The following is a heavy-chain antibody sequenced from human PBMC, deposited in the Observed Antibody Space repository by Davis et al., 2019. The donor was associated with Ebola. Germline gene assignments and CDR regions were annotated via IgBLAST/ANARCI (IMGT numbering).Heavy chain of an antibody. CDR1: GFTFSGSA. V-gene: IGHV3-73*01. CDR2: IRSKANSYAT. Sequence: GGSLRLSCAASGFTFSGSAMHWVRQPSGKGLEWVGRIRSKANSYATAYAASVKGRFTISRDNSKNTRYLQMNSLRTEDTAVYYCAREAGRGYHIDYWGQGTLVTVSS. CDR3: AREAGRGYHIDY. D-gene: IGHD3-22*01. J-gene: IGHJ4*02.